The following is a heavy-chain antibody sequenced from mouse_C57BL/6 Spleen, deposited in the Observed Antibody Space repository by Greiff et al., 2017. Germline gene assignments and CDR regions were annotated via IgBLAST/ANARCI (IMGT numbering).Heavy chain of an antibody. CDR3: ARSDTVVATDYAMDY. V-gene: IGHV1-59*01. J-gene: IGHJ4*01. CDR1: GYTFTSYW. D-gene: IGHD1-1*01. Sequence: QVQLQQPGAELVRPGTSVKLSCKASGYTFTSYWMHWVKQRPGQGLEWIGVIDPSDSYPNYNQKFKGKATLTVDTSSSTAYMQLSSLTSEDSAVYYCARSDTVVATDYAMDYWGQGTSVTVSS. CDR2: IDPSDSYP.